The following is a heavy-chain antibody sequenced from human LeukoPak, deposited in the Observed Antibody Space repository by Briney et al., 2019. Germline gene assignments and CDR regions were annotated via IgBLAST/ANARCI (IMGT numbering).Heavy chain of an antibody. CDR1: GGSISSNDW. CDR2: IHHSGST. J-gene: IGHJ6*02. D-gene: IGHD3-16*01. V-gene: IGHV4-4*02. Sequence: KPSGTLSLTCALSGGSISSNDWWSWVRQPPGKGLEWIGEIHHSGSTNYNPSLKSRVIISVDKSKNQFSLRLSSVTAADTAVYYCARWGSATWYYYGMDVWGQGTTVTVSS. CDR3: ARWGSATWYYYGMDV.